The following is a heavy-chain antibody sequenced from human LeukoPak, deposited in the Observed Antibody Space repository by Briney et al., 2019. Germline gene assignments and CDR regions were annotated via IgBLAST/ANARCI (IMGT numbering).Heavy chain of an antibody. CDR3: ARLGGRYCTNGVCRFDY. J-gene: IGHJ4*02. Sequence: SETLSLTCTVSGGSVSSGSYYWSWIPQPPGKGLEWNGYIYYSGSTNYNPSLKSRVTISRDTSKNQFSLKLISVTAADTAVYYFARLGGRYCTNGVCRFDYWGQGTLVTVSS. D-gene: IGHD2-8*01. CDR2: IYYSGST. V-gene: IGHV4-61*01. CDR1: GGSVSSGSYY.